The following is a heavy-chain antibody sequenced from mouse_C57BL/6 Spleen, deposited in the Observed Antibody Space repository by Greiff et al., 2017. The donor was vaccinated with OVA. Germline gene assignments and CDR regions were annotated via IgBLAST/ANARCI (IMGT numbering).Heavy chain of an antibody. D-gene: IGHD1-1*01. CDR3: ARADYDGSSCYLDT. V-gene: IGHV1-50*01. CDR1: GYTFTSYW. CDR2: IDPSDSYT. J-gene: IGHJ2*01. Sequence: VQLQESGAELVKPGASVKLSCKASGYTFTSYWMQWVKQRPGQGLEWIGDIDPSDSYTNYNQKFKDKATLTVDTSSSTAYMQLSSLTSEDSAVYYCARADYDGSSCYLDTWGQGTTHTVSP.